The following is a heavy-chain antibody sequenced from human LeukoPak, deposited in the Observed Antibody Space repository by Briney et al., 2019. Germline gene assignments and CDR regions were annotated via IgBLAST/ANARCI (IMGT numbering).Heavy chain of an antibody. CDR1: GYSISSGYY. V-gene: IGHV4-38-2*01. J-gene: IGHJ5*02. CDR2: IYHSGST. Sequence: PSETLSLTCAVSGYSISSGYYWGWIRQPPGKGLEWIGSIYHSGSTYYNPSLKSRVTISVDTSKNQFSLKLSSVTAAGTAVYYCARPGLGANQNWFDPWGQGTLVTVSS. CDR3: ARPGLGANQNWFDP. D-gene: IGHD2-21*01.